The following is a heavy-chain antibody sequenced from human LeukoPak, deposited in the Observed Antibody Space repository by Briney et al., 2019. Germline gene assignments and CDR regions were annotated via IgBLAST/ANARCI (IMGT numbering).Heavy chain of an antibody. V-gene: IGHV4-39*07. Sequence: PSETLSLTCTVSGGSISSGDYYWSWIRQPPGKGLEWIGSFYNSGSTYHNPSLKSRVTISVDTSKNQFSLKLSSVTAADTAVYYCARRGLSVRATVSKRYPNWFDPWGQGTLVTVSS. J-gene: IGHJ5*02. D-gene: IGHD4-17*01. CDR1: GGSISSGDYY. CDR2: FYNSGST. CDR3: ARRGLSVRATVSKRYPNWFDP.